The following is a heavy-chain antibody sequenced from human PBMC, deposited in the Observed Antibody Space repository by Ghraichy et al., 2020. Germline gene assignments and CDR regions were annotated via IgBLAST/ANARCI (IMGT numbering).Heavy chain of an antibody. D-gene: IGHD6-6*01. CDR2: IKPDGSET. CDR3: AKHRWAGRLDS. Sequence: GGSLRLSCAASGFSFSTYWMTWVRQTPGKGLEWVANIKPDGSETYYVDSVKGRFTISRDNAEYSLSLQMNSLTADDTAIYYCAKHRWAGRLDSWGQGALVTVS. J-gene: IGHJ4*02. V-gene: IGHV3-7*03. CDR1: GFSFSTYW.